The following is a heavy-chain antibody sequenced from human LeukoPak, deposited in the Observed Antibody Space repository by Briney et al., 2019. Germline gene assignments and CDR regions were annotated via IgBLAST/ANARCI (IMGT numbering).Heavy chain of an antibody. CDR3: AGYYDILTGLLL. CDR1: GGSISSYY. CDR2: IYYSGST. J-gene: IGHJ4*02. Sequence: SETLSLTCTVSGGSISSYYWSWIRQPPGKGLEWIGYIYYSGSTNYNPSLKSRVTISVDTSKNQFSLKLSSVTAADTAVYYCAGYYDILTGLLLRGQGTLVTVSS. V-gene: IGHV4-59*01. D-gene: IGHD3-9*01.